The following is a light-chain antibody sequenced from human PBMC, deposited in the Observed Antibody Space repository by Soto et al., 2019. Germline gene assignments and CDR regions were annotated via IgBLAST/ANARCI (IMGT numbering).Light chain of an antibody. CDR2: DVS. Sequence: QSVLTQPASVSGSPGQSITISCTGTSSDVGGSNHVSWYQQHPGKAPKLMIFDVSTRPSGVSNRFSGSKSGNTASLTISGLQAEDEADYYCGSYATSSTLVLFGGGTKLTVL. CDR3: GSYATSSTLVL. CDR1: SSDVGGSNH. J-gene: IGLJ3*02. V-gene: IGLV2-14*01.